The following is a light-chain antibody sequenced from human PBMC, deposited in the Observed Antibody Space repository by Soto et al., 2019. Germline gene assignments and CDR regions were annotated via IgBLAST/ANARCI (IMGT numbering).Light chain of an antibody. CDR2: AVS. V-gene: IGKV3-20*01. Sequence: EIVLTQSPGTLSLSPGERATLSCRASQSGYDSYLACYQQQPRQPPRLLIYAVSSSGYGVLDRFSGSGSGTDFTLTISRLEPEDFAVYYCQHYGYPQWTFGQGTKVEIK. CDR1: QSGYDSY. CDR3: QHYGYPQWT. J-gene: IGKJ1*01.